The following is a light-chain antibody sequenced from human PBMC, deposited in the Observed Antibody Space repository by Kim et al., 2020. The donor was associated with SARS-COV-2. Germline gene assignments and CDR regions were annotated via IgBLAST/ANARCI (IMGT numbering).Light chain of an antibody. CDR1: QGISNF. CDR3: QKYNTAPRT. Sequence: DIQMTQSPSSLSASVGDRVTITCRASQGISNFLAWYQQKPGKVPKLLIYAASTLHSGVPSRFSGSGSGTHFTLTISSLQPEDVATYYCQKYNTAPRTFGPGTKVDIK. J-gene: IGKJ3*01. V-gene: IGKV1-27*01. CDR2: AAS.